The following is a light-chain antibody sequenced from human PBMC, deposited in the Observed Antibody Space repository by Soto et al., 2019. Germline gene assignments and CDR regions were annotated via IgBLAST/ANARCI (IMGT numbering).Light chain of an antibody. CDR3: CSYAGSSTYA. CDR2: GNN. J-gene: IGLJ1*01. CDR1: SSNIGAGYD. Sequence: QSVLTQPPSVSGAPGQTITISCTGSSSNIGAGYDVHWYQQLPGRAPKLLIYGNNNRPSGVPDRFSGSKSGTSVSLAITGLQAEDEADYYCCSYAGSSTYAFGTGTKLTVL. V-gene: IGLV1-40*01.